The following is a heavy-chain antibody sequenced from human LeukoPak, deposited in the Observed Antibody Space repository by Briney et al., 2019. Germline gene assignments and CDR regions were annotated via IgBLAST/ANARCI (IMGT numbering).Heavy chain of an antibody. D-gene: IGHD3-9*01. V-gene: IGHV3-66*02. CDR3: ARDILTGYYKYFDY. CDR2: IYSGGST. J-gene: IGHJ4*02. Sequence: GGSLRLSCAASGFTVSSNYMSWVRQAPGKGLEWVSVIYSGGSTYYADSVKGRFTISRDNSKNTLDLQMNSLRAEDTAMYYCARDILTGYYKYFDYWGQGTLVTVSS. CDR1: GFTVSSNY.